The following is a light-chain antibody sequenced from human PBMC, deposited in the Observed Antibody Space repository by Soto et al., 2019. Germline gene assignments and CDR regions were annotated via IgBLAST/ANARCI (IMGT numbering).Light chain of an antibody. J-gene: IGKJ1*01. Sequence: EMVLTQSPDTLSLSPGERATLSCRASQTISSNSLAWYQQKPGQAPRLFIYGASSRATGIPDRFSGSGSGTHFTLTISRLEPEDFALYYCQQYGSSPQTFGQGTKVDIK. CDR3: QQYGSSPQT. V-gene: IGKV3-20*01. CDR2: GAS. CDR1: QTISSNS.